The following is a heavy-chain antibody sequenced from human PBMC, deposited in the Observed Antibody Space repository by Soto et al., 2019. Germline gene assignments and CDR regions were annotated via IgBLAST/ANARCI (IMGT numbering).Heavy chain of an antibody. V-gene: IGHV1-69*13. J-gene: IGHJ6*02. D-gene: IGHD3-9*01. Sequence: ASVKVSCKASGGTFSSYALRWVRQAPGQGIEWMGGIIPIFGTANYAQKFQGRVTITADESTSTAYMELSSLRSEDTAVYYCARDRTYFLTALAGGHVLYVRGQGTTDTVS. CDR1: GGTFSSYA. CDR2: IIPIFGTA. CDR3: ARDRTYFLTALAGGHVLYV.